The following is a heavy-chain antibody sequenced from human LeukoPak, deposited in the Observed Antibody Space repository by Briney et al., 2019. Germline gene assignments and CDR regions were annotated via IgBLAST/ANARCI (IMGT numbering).Heavy chain of an antibody. CDR3: AKYSGIYDAFDI. CDR1: GFTFSSQE. V-gene: IGHV3-48*03. CDR2: ISTGGSSI. D-gene: IGHD1-26*01. Sequence: PGGSLRLSCAASGFTFSSQEMNWVRQAPGKGLEWVSYISTGGSSIYYADSVKGRFTISRDNAKNSLYLQMNSLRAEDTAIYYCAKYSGIYDAFDIWGQGTMVTVSS. J-gene: IGHJ3*02.